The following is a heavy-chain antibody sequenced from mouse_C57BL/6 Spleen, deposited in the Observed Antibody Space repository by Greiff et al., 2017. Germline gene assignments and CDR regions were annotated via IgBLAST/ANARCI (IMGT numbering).Heavy chain of an antibody. Sequence: EVQRVESGGGLVKPGGSLKLSCAASGFTFSDYGMHWVRQAPEKGLEWVAYISSGSSTIYYADTVKGRFTISRDNAKNTLFLQMTSLRSEDTAMYYCARPGYDFWFACWGQGTLVTVSA. CDR2: ISSGSSTI. J-gene: IGHJ3*01. V-gene: IGHV5-17*01. CDR1: GFTFSDYG. CDR3: ARPGYDFWFAC. D-gene: IGHD2-4*01.